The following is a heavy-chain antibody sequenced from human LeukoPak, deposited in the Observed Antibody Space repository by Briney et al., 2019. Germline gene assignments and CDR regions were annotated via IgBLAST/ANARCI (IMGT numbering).Heavy chain of an antibody. D-gene: IGHD4-11*01. CDR1: GYTFTSYY. CDR3: ARSRRDYTYIYYYYYGMDV. V-gene: IGHV1-46*01. J-gene: IGHJ6*02. CDR2: INPSGGST. Sequence: ASVKVSCKASGYTFTSYYMHWVRKAPGQGLEWMGIINPSGGSTSYAQKFQGRVTMTRDTSTSTVYMELSSLRSEDTAVYYCARSRRDYTYIYYYYYGMDVWGQGTTVTVSS.